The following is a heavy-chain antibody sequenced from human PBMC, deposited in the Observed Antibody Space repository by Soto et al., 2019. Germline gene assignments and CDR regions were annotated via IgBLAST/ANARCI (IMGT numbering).Heavy chain of an antibody. J-gene: IGHJ4*02. V-gene: IGHV1-24*01. D-gene: IGHD3-22*01. CDR1: GGTFSSET. CDR2: FDPEDGET. Sequence: GASVKVSCKASGGTFSSETISWVRQAPGKGLEWMGGFDPEDGETTYAQKFQGRVTMTEDTSTDTAYMELSSLRSEDTAVYYCATRQSNYYDSSGYYYWGQGTLVTDSS. CDR3: ATRQSNYYDSSGYYY.